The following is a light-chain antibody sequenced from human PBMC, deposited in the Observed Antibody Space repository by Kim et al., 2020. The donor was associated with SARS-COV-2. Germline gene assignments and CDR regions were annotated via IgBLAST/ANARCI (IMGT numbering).Light chain of an antibody. CDR2: QHN. Sequence: SVSPGQTASITCSGDKLGDKYACWYQQKPGQSPVLVIYQHNKRPSGIPERVSGSNSGNTATLTISGTQAMDEADYYYQAWDSSTVVFGGGTQLTVL. CDR1: KLGDKY. CDR3: QAWDSSTVV. J-gene: IGLJ2*01. V-gene: IGLV3-1*01.